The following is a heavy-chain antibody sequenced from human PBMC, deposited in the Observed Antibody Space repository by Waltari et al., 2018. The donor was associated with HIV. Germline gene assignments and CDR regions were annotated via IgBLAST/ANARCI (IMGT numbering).Heavy chain of an antibody. CDR3: AHRGFYYDSSGYYSYYFDY. Sequence: QITLKESGPTLVKPTQTLTLTCTFSGFSLSTSGVGVGWIRQPPGKALEWLALIYWNDDKRYSPSLKSRLTITKDTSKNQVVLTMTNMDPVDTATYYCAHRGFYYDSSGYYSYYFDYWGQGTLVTVSS. V-gene: IGHV2-5*01. D-gene: IGHD3-22*01. CDR1: GFSLSTSGVG. J-gene: IGHJ4*02. CDR2: IYWNDDK.